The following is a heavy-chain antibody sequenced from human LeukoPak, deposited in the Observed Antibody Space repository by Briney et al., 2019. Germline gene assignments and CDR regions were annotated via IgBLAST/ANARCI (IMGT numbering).Heavy chain of an antibody. J-gene: IGHJ5*02. CDR3: AGSTDWFDP. CDR2: IYYSGST. D-gene: IGHD4-11*01. CDR1: GGSISSYY. V-gene: IGHV4-59*08. Sequence: SETLSLTCTVSGGSISSYYWSWIRQPPGKGLEWIGYIYYSGSTNYNPSLKSRVTISVDTSKNQFSLKLSSVTAADPAVYYCAGSTDWFDPWGQGTLVTVSS.